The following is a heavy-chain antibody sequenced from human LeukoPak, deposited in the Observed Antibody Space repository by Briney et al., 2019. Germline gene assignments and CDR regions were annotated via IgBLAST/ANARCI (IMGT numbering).Heavy chain of an antibody. CDR3: ARGPNFWVTPIAFDI. D-gene: IGHD4-23*01. CDR1: GFTFSSYG. J-gene: IGHJ3*02. Sequence: GRSLRLSCAASGFTFSSYGMHWVRQAPGKGLEWVAVISYDENNKYYADSVKGRFTISRDNSKNTLYLQMNSLRAEGTAIYYCARGPNFWVTPIAFDIWGQGTKVTVSS. V-gene: IGHV3-30*03. CDR2: ISYDENNK.